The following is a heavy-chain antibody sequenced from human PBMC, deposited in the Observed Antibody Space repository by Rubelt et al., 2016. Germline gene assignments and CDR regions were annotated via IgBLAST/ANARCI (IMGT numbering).Heavy chain of an antibody. CDR1: GFTFSSYW. D-gene: IGHD3-10*01. J-gene: IGHJ6*02. CDR3: ERVYGSGSSFYYYYGMDV. V-gene: IGHV3-74*01. CDR2: INSDGSST. Sequence: CAASGFTFSSYWMHWVRQAPGKGLVWVSCINSDGSSTSYADSVKGRFTNSRDNAKNTLYLQMNSLRAADTAVYYCERVYGSGSSFYYYYGMDVWGQGTTVTVSS.